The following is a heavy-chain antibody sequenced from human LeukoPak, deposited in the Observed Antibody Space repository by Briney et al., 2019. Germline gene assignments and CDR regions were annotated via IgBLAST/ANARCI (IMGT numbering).Heavy chain of an antibody. CDR3: ANGTGDTAYYFDF. Sequence: GGSLILSCTTYGFPFSSNALGWVRQARGKGLEWVSGIRVCCSTYYLDSVTGRFTISRDNSENTLYLQMSALRAEDTAIYYCANGTGDTAYYFDFWGQGVLVTVSS. D-gene: IGHD7-27*01. CDR1: GFPFSSNA. V-gene: IGHV3-23*01. CDR2: IRVCCST. J-gene: IGHJ4*02.